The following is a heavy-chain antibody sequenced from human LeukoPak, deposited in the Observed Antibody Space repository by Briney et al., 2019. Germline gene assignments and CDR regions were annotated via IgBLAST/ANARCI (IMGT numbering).Heavy chain of an antibody. CDR2: IYTSGST. D-gene: IGHD2-15*01. CDR1: GGSISSYY. J-gene: IGHJ2*01. V-gene: IGHV4-4*07. CDR3: ARDHIPYCSGGSCYGQTNWYFDL. Sequence: SETLSLTCTVSGGSISSYYWSWIRQPAGKGLEWIGRIYTSGSTNYNPSLKSRVTMSVDTSKNQFSLKLSSVTAADTAVYYCARDHIPYCSGGSCYGQTNWYFDLWGRGTLVTVSS.